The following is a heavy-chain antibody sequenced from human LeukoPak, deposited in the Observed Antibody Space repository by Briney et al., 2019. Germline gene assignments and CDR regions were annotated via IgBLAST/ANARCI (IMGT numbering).Heavy chain of an antibody. V-gene: IGHV3-48*03. CDR2: ISSGGTTI. D-gene: IGHD3-16*02. CDR1: GFTFSSYE. J-gene: IGHJ4*02. CDR3: ARGRSRQDY. Sequence: GGSLRLSCAASGFTFSSYEMNWVRQAPGRGLEWVSYISSGGTTIYYADSVKGRFTISRDNAKNSLYLQMNSLRAEDTAVYYCARGRSRQDYWGQGTLVTVSS.